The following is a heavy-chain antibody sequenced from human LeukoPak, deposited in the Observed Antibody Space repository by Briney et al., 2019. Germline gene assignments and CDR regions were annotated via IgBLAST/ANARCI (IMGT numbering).Heavy chain of an antibody. CDR2: ISGSGGST. CDR3: ANMAGITIFGVVTDFDY. Sequence: GGSLRLSCAASGFTFSSYAMSWVRQAPGKGLEWVSAISGSGGSTYYADSVKGRFTISRDNPKNTLYLQMNSLRAEDTAVYYCANMAGITIFGVVTDFDYWGQGTLVTVSS. D-gene: IGHD3-3*01. J-gene: IGHJ4*02. CDR1: GFTFSSYA. V-gene: IGHV3-23*01.